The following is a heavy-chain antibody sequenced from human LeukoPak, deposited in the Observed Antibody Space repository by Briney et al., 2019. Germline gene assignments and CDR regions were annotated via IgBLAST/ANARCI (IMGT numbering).Heavy chain of an antibody. CDR2: INYSGST. Sequence: KSSQTLSLTCTVSGGSISSGDYYWSWIRQPPGKGLEWIGYINYSGSTYYNPSLKSRVTISVDTSKNQFSLKLSSVTAADTAVYYCARAIWLEWLFFDYWGQGTLVTVSS. J-gene: IGHJ4*02. CDR3: ARAIWLEWLFFDY. D-gene: IGHD3-3*01. CDR1: GGSISSGDYY. V-gene: IGHV4-30-4*08.